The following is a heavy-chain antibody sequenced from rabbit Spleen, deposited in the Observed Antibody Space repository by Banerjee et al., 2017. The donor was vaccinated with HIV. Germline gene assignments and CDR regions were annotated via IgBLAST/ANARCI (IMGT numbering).Heavy chain of an antibody. J-gene: IGHJ4*01. V-gene: IGHV1S45*01. CDR3: ARETNSGWGVVSFYFNL. CDR2: INAVTGKA. D-gene: IGHD4-1*01. CDR1: GFSFSNKAV. Sequence: QEQLVESGGGLVQPEGSLKLSCTASGFSFSNKAVMCWVRQAPGKGLEWIACINAVTGKAVYASWAKGRFTFSKTSSTTVTLQMTSLTAADTATYFCARETNSGWGVVSFYFNLWGPGTLVTVS.